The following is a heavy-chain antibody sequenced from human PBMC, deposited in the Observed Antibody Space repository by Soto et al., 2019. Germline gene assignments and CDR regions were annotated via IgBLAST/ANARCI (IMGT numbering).Heavy chain of an antibody. V-gene: IGHV2-70*11. Sequence: GPTLVNPTQTLTLTCTFSGFSLSTSGMCVSWIRQPPGKALEWLARIDWDDDKYYSTSLKTRLTISKDTSKNQVVLTMTNMDPVDTATYYCARILPGYSRGYYFDYWGQGTLVTVSS. J-gene: IGHJ4*02. D-gene: IGHD5-18*01. CDR1: GFSLSTSGMC. CDR3: ARILPGYSRGYYFDY. CDR2: IDWDDDK.